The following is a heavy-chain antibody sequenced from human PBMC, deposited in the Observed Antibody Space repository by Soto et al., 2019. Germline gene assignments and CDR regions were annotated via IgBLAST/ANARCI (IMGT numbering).Heavy chain of an antibody. D-gene: IGHD3-9*01. J-gene: IGHJ4*02. CDR1: GFSLSTSGVG. V-gene: IGHV2-5*02. CDR3: ALITRSYYDILTGYYSKSPNFDY. CDR2: IYWDDDK. Sequence: SGPTLVKPTQTLTLTCTFSGFSLSTSGVGVGWIRQPPGKALEWLALIYWDDDKRYSPSLKSRLTITKETSKNQVVLTMTNMDPVDTATYYCALITRSYYDILTGYYSKSPNFDYWGQGTLVTVSS.